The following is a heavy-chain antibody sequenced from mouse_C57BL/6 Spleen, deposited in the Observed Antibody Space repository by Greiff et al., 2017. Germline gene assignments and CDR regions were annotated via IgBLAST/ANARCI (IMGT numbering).Heavy chain of an antibody. CDR2: IDPENGDT. CDR1: GFTINDDY. Sequence: EVQLQQSGAELVRPGASVKLSCTASGFTINDDYMHWVKQRPEQGLEWIGWIDPENGDTEYASKFQGKATITADTSSNTAYLQLSSLTSEDTAVYYCTFYDNYVYFDYWGQGTTLTVSS. D-gene: IGHD2-1*01. CDR3: TFYDNYVYFDY. J-gene: IGHJ2*01. V-gene: IGHV14-4*01.